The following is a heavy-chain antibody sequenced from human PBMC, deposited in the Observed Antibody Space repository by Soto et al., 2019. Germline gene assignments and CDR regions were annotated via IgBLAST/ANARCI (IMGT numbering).Heavy chain of an antibody. Sequence: GSQKISCKGSGYSFTSYWIGWVRQMPGKGLEWMGIIYPGDSDTRYSPSFQGQVTISADKSISTAYLQWSSLKASDTAMYYCARXGTNYYDSSGYYFGFDYWGQGTLVTVSS. CDR3: ARXGTNYYDSSGYYFGFDY. J-gene: IGHJ4*02. D-gene: IGHD3-22*01. CDR2: IYPGDSDT. CDR1: GYSFTSYW. V-gene: IGHV5-51*01.